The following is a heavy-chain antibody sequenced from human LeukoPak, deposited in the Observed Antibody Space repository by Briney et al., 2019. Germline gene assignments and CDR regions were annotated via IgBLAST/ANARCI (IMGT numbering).Heavy chain of an antibody. V-gene: IGHV3-48*02. CDR2: ISSSSATI. D-gene: IGHD5-18*01. J-gene: IGHJ4*02. CDR1: GFTFSSYS. Sequence: GGSLRLSCAVSGFTFSSYSMNWVRQAPGKGLDWLSYISSSSATIYYADSVKGRFTISRDNAKNSLNLQMNSLRDEDAAVYYCARGDAAMITGGFFDYWGQGILVTVSS. CDR3: ARGDAAMITGGFFDY.